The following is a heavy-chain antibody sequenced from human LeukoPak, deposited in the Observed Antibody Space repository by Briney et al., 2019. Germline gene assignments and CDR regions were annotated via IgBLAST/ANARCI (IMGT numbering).Heavy chain of an antibody. Sequence: GASVKVSCKASGGTFSSYAISWVRQAPGQGLEWMGIINPSGGSTSYAQKFQGRVTMTRDTSTSTVYMELSSLRSEDTAVYYCASSTPRSGGWDYWGQGTLVTVSS. V-gene: IGHV1-46*01. CDR3: ASSTPRSGGWDY. CDR2: INPSGGST. J-gene: IGHJ4*02. CDR1: GGTFSSYA. D-gene: IGHD6-19*01.